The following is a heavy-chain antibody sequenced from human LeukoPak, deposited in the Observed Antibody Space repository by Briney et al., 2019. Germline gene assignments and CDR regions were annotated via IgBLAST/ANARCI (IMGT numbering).Heavy chain of an antibody. V-gene: IGHV3-23*01. CDR2: IIGSAANT. J-gene: IGHJ4*01. D-gene: IGHD3-10*01. Sequence: GGSLRLSCGASGITVSSYAMSWVRQAPGKGLEWVSTIIGSAANTYYADSVKGRFTISRDDSKNTVYLQMNSLRAEDTAVYSCAKYTSGTSYRGLDQWGHGTLVTVSS. CDR3: AKYTSGTSYRGLDQ. CDR1: GITVSSYA.